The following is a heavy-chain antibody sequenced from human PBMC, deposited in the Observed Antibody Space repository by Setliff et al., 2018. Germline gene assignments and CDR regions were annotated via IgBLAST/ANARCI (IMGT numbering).Heavy chain of an antibody. CDR3: ARVRIKPYCMDV. CDR2: IYIGGSA. V-gene: IGHV4-4*07. D-gene: IGHD3-3*01. Sequence: SETLSLTCTVSGGSISSYYWSWIRQPAGKGLEWIGHIYIGGSANYKPSLNSRVTMSLDKTKNQFSLKLYYVTAADTAVYFCARVRIKPYCMDVWGKGTTVTVSS. J-gene: IGHJ6*03. CDR1: GGSISSYY.